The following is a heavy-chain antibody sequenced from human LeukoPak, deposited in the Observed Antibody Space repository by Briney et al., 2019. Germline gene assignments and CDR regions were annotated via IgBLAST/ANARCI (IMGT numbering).Heavy chain of an antibody. Sequence: GGSLRLSCAASGFTFRNYVIHWVRQAPGKGLEWVAVTSSDLNVKLYADSVKGRFTISRDNSRSTLYFQMNSRRPEDTAIYYCAREGYYGSGSPPSLYFDYWGQGTLVTVSS. CDR2: TSSDLNVK. D-gene: IGHD3-10*01. J-gene: IGHJ4*02. CDR3: AREGYYGSGSPPSLYFDY. V-gene: IGHV3-30-3*01. CDR1: GFTFRNYV.